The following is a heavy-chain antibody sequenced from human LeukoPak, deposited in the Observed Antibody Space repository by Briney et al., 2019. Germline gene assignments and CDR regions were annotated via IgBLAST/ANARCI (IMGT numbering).Heavy chain of an antibody. J-gene: IGHJ3*02. D-gene: IGHD6-6*01. CDR2: IYYSGST. CDR1: GGSISSYY. Sequence: SETLSLTCTVSGGSISSYYWSWIRQPPGKGLEWIGYIYYSGSTNYNPSLKSRVTISVDTSKNQFSLKLSSVTAADTAVYYCATTEYSSSKAAFDIWGQGTMVTVSS. CDR3: ATTEYSSSKAAFDI. V-gene: IGHV4-59*01.